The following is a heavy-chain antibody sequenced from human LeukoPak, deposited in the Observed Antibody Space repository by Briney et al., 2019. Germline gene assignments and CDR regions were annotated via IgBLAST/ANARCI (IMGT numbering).Heavy chain of an antibody. D-gene: IGHD2-15*01. J-gene: IGHJ6*03. V-gene: IGHV1-69*05. Sequence: ASVKVSCKASGGTFSSYAISWVRQAPGQGLEWMGGIIPIFGTANYAQKFQGRVTITTDESTSTAYMELSSPRSEDTAVYYCARELPYYYYYMDVWGKGTTVTVSS. CDR1: GGTFSSYA. CDR3: ARELPYYYYYMDV. CDR2: IIPIFGTA.